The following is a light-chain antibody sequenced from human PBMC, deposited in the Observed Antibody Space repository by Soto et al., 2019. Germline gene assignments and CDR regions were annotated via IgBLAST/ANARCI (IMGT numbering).Light chain of an antibody. V-gene: IGLV1-40*01. Sequence: QSVLTQPPSVSGAPGQRVTISCTGSSSDIGAGYDVHWYQQLPGTAPKLLIYGNNNRPSGVPDRFSGSKSGTSASLAITGLQAEDEAYYYCQSYDSSLSGYVFGTGTKLTVL. CDR1: SSDIGAGYD. J-gene: IGLJ1*01. CDR2: GNN. CDR3: QSYDSSLSGYV.